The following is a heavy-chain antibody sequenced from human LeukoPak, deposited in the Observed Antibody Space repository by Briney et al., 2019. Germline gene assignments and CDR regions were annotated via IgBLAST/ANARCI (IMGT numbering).Heavy chain of an antibody. CDR1: GFTFTSSA. CDR3: ARDRAAAGTLDY. D-gene: IGHD6-13*01. Sequence: GTSVKVSCKASGFTFTSSAVQWVRQARGQRLEWIGWIVVGSGNTNYAQKFQERVTITRDMSTSTAYMELSSLRSEDTAVYYCARDRAAAGTLDYWGQGTLVTVSS. V-gene: IGHV1-58*01. J-gene: IGHJ4*02. CDR2: IVVGSGNT.